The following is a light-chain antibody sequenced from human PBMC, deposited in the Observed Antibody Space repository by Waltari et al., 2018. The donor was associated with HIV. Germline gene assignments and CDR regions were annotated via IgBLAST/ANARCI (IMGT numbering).Light chain of an antibody. V-gene: IGLV2-14*01. CDR3: SSYVVNSTPYV. J-gene: IGLJ1*01. Sequence: QSALTQPASVSGSPGQSITISCTGTSNDVGRYDYVSWYQHHPGKAPKLVIYEVTNRPSGISNRFSVSKSGNTASLTISGLQADDEADYYCSSYVVNSTPYVFGSGTKVTVL. CDR1: SNDVGRYDY. CDR2: EVT.